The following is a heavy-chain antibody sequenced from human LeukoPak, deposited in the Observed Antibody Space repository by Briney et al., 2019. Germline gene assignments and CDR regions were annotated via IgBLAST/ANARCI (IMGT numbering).Heavy chain of an antibody. CDR3: ARDLRFDGYPYGMDV. Sequence: GGSLRLSCAASGFSFDDYGMSWVRQGPGKGPEWVSGINWSSDSTGYADSVKGRFTISRDNAKNSLYLQMNSLRAEDTALYYCARDLRFDGYPYGMDVWGQGTTVTVPS. D-gene: IGHD5-24*01. CDR1: GFSFDDYG. V-gene: IGHV3-20*04. CDR2: INWSSDST. J-gene: IGHJ6*02.